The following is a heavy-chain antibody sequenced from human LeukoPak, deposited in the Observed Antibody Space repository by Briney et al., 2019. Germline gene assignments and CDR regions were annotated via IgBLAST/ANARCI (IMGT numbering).Heavy chain of an antibody. V-gene: IGHV1-69*13. J-gene: IGHJ6*03. CDR2: IIPIFGTA. D-gene: IGHD3-9*01. Sequence: VKVSCKASGGTFSSYAISWVRQAPGQGLEWMGGIIPIFGTANYAQKFQGRVTITADESTSTAYMELSSLRSEDTAVYYCARVMYYDILTGYYYYYYYMDVWGKGTTVTISS. CDR3: ARVMYYDILTGYYYYYYYMDV. CDR1: GGTFSSYA.